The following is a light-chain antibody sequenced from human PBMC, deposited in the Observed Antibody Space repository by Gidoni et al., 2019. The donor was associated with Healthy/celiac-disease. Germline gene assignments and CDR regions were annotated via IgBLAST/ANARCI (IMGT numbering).Light chain of an antibody. CDR1: QSISSY. Sequence: DIQSTQFPSFLSASVGDRVTITCWASQSISSYLAWYQQKPGNAPKLLVYATSTLQSGVTSRCSGSGTETKFTITISSLQPEDFETCYYQQCYSLSTFGPGTKVEIK. CDR2: ATS. CDR3: QQCYSLST. J-gene: IGKJ3*01. V-gene: IGKV1-9*01.